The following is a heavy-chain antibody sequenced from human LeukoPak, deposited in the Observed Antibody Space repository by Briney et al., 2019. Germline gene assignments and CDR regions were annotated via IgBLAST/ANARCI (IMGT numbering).Heavy chain of an antibody. D-gene: IGHD6-13*01. CDR2: ISGSGDKT. J-gene: IGHJ4*02. CDR1: GFTFSSYS. V-gene: IGHV3-23*01. CDR3: AKYPASGGYFDY. Sequence: GGSLRLSCAASGFTFSSYSMSWVRLAPGKGLEWVSGISGSGDKTYYADSVKGLFTISRDNFKNTLYLQMNSLRAEDTAVFYCAKYPASGGYFDYWGQGTLVTVSS.